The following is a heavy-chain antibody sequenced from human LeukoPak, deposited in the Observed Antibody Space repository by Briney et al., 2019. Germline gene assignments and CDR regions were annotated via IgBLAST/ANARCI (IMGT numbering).Heavy chain of an antibody. CDR1: GFTFGDYA. V-gene: IGHV3-49*03. CDR2: IRSKAYGGTT. J-gene: IGHJ4*02. CDR3: TRDLVRYGSGSYSD. Sequence: GGALRLSCTASGFTFGDYAMSWFRQAPGKGLEWVGFIRSKAYGGTTEYAASVKGRFTISRDDSKSIAYLQMNSLKTEDTAVYYCTRDLVRYGSGSYSDWGQGTLVTVSS. D-gene: IGHD3-10*01.